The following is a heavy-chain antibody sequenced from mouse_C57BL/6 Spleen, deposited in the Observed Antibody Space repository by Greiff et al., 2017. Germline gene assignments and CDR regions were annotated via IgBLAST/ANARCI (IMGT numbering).Heavy chain of an antibody. D-gene: IGHD3-1*01. CDR1: GFTFSSYG. CDR3: ARHRAGTGNYFDY. J-gene: IGHJ2*01. Sequence: EVKLVESGGDLVKPGGSLKLSCAASGFTFSSYGMSWVRQTPDKRLEWVATSSSGGSYTYYPDSVKGRFTISRDNAKNTLYLQMSSLKSEDTAMYYCARHRAGTGNYFDYWGQGTTLTVSS. CDR2: SSSGGSYT. V-gene: IGHV5-6*01.